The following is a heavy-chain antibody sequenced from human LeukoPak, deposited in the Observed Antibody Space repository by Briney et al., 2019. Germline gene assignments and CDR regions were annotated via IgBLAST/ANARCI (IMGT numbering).Heavy chain of an antibody. CDR1: GFTFSSYA. D-gene: IGHD1-26*01. CDR2: ISRSGGST. V-gene: IGHV3-23*01. CDR3: ARTYSGSCYDY. Sequence: GGSLRLSCAASGFTFSSYAMSWVRQAPGKGLEWVSAISRSGGSTYYADSVKGRFTISRDNSKNTLYLQMNSLRAEDTAVYYCARTYSGSCYDYWGQGTLVTVSS. J-gene: IGHJ4*02.